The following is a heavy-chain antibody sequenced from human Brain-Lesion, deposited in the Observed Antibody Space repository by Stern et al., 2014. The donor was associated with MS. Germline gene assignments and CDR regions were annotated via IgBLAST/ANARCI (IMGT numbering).Heavy chain of an antibody. CDR2: IFNSGST. Sequence: VQLVQSGPGLVKPSQTLSLSCTVSGGSISSGGYYWSWIRQPAGKGLEWIGRIFNSGSTSYNPSLKSRATISIDTSKNQFSLRLNPMTAADTAVYYCARGRVVPGFQYYATDVWGQGTTVIVSS. J-gene: IGHJ6*02. D-gene: IGHD2-2*01. V-gene: IGHV4-61*02. CDR3: ARGRVVPGFQYYATDV. CDR1: GGSISSGGYY.